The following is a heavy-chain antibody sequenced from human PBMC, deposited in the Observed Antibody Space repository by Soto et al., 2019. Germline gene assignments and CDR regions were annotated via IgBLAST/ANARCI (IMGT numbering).Heavy chain of an antibody. V-gene: IGHV4-39*07. Sequence: SETLCLTCTVSGGSISSSSYYWGWIRQPPGKGLEWIGSIYYSGSTYYNPSLKSRVTISVDTSKNQFSLKLSSVTAADTAVYYCARDPRIYSDPYYFDYWGQGTLVTVSS. CDR3: ARDPRIYSDPYYFDY. D-gene: IGHD4-17*01. CDR1: GGSISSSSYY. CDR2: IYYSGST. J-gene: IGHJ4*02.